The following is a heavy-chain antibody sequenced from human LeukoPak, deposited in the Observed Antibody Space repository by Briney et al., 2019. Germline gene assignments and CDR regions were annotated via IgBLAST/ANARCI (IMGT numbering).Heavy chain of an antibody. J-gene: IGHJ4*02. CDR3: ARTIGSSVAIDF. D-gene: IGHD1-26*01. Sequence: PGGSLRLSCAASGFTFSTYSMNWVRQAPGKGLEWVSSISSSSTYIYYADSVKGRFTISRDSAKTSLFLQMDSLRVDDTAVYYCARTIGSSVAIDFWGQGTLVSVSP. CDR2: ISSSSTYI. CDR1: GFTFSTYS. V-gene: IGHV3-21*01.